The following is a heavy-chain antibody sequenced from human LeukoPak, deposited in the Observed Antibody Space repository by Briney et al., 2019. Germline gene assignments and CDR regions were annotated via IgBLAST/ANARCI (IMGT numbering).Heavy chain of an antibody. CDR3: ARADSSGYSDLLY. Sequence: GGSLRLSCAAYGFTFSSYSMNWVRQAPGKGLEWVSYISSSSSTIYYADSVKGRFTISRDNAKNSLYLQMNSLRDEDTAVYYCARADSSGYSDLLYWGQGTLVTVSS. CDR1: GFTFSSYS. V-gene: IGHV3-48*02. D-gene: IGHD3-22*01. CDR2: ISSSSSTI. J-gene: IGHJ4*02.